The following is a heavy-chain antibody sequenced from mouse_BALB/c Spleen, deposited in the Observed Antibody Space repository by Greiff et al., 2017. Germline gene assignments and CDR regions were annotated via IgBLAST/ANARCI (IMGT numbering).Heavy chain of an antibody. CDR2: ISSGGST. Sequence: VQLKESGGGLVKPGGSLKLSCAASGFTFSSYAMSWVRQTPEKRLEWVASISSGGSTYYPDSVKGRFTISRDNARNILYLQMSSLRSEDTAMYYCASTVVATGFDYWGQGTTLTVSS. V-gene: IGHV5-6-5*01. J-gene: IGHJ2*01. CDR3: ASTVVATGFDY. CDR1: GFTFSSYA. D-gene: IGHD1-1*01.